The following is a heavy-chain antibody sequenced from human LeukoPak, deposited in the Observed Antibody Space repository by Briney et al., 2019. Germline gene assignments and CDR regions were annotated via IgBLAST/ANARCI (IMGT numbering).Heavy chain of an antibody. CDR3: ASLNNDYLFDFEN. CDR2: IYFSGNT. J-gene: IGHJ4*02. CDR1: GGSISSTYYY. V-gene: IGHV4-39*07. D-gene: IGHD4-11*01. Sequence: SETLSLTCSVSGGSISSTYYYWGWIRQPPGKGLEWIGSIYFSGNTYYNPSLKSRVTISVDTSENHFSLRLSSVTAADTAVYYCASLNNDYLFDFENWGQGTLVTVSS.